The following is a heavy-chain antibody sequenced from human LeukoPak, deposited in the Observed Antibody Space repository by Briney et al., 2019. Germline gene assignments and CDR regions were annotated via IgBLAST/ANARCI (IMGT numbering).Heavy chain of an antibody. CDR1: GYTFTSYG. CDR3: ARDSGFA. D-gene: IGHD6-25*01. J-gene: IGHJ4*02. Sequence: SVKVSCKASGYTFTSYGISWVRQALGQGLEWMGGIIPIFGTANYAQKFQGRVTITTDESTSTAYMELSSLRSEDTAVYYCARDSGFAWGQGTLVTVSS. V-gene: IGHV1-69*05. CDR2: IIPIFGTA.